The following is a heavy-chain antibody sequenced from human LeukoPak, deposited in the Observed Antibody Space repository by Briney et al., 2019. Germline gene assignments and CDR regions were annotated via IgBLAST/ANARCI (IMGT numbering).Heavy chain of an antibody. CDR1: GDSITTYH. J-gene: IGHJ3*02. Sequence: SETLSLTCTVSGDSITTYHWSWIRQTPGKGLEWIAYMSYRGSTDYNPSLQSRVTISIDTSKNQFSLNLKSATAADTAVYYCARDIVSGSGWYQIWGQGTMVTVSS. V-gene: IGHV4-59*01. D-gene: IGHD6-19*01. CDR3: ARDIVSGSGWYQI. CDR2: MSYRGST.